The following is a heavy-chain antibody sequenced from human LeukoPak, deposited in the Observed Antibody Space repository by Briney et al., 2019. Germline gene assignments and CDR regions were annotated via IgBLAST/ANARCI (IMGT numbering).Heavy chain of an antibody. CDR1: GYTFTSYG. CDR2: ISAYNGNT. Sequence: RAASVKVSCKASGYTFTSYGISWVRQAPGQGLEWMGWISAYNGNTNYAQKLQGRVTMTTDTSTSTAYMELSSLRSEDTAVYYCATSRSGNAYYPFDYWGQGTLVTVSA. J-gene: IGHJ4*02. CDR3: ATSRSGNAYYPFDY. V-gene: IGHV1-18*01. D-gene: IGHD3-16*01.